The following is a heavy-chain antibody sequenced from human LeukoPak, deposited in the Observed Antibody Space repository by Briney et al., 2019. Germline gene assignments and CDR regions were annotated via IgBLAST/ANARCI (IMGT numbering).Heavy chain of an antibody. D-gene: IGHD3-3*01. Sequence: SETLSLTCAVYGGSFSGYYWSWIRQPPGKGLEWIGGVNHSGSTNYNPSRKSGVTISVDTSKNQFSLKLRSVTAADTAVYYCARGSPSYDFWSGYHPPYFDYWGQGTLVTVSS. CDR1: GGSFSGYY. CDR2: VNHSGST. V-gene: IGHV4-34*01. J-gene: IGHJ4*02. CDR3: ARGSPSYDFWSGYHPPYFDY.